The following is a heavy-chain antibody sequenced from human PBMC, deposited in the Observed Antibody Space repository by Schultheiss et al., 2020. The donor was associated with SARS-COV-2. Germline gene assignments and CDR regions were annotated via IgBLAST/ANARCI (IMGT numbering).Heavy chain of an antibody. CDR3: TNVERHNY. D-gene: IGHD1-1*01. CDR1: GFTFSSYA. CDR2: ISGSGGST. V-gene: IGHV3-23*01. J-gene: IGHJ4*02. Sequence: GGSLRLSCAASGFTFSSYAMSWVRQAPGKGLEWVSGISGSGGSTYYADSVKGRFTISRDNAENTLYLQMNSLRAEDTAEYYCTNVERHNYWGQGTLVTVSS.